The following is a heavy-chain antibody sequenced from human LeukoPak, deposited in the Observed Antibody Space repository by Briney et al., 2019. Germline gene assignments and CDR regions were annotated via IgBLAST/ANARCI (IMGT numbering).Heavy chain of an antibody. D-gene: IGHD6-19*01. CDR1: GFTFTTYT. Sequence: PGGSLRLSCAASGFTFTTYTMNWVRQAPGKGLEWVSIIYSGGNTFYADSAKGRFTISRDNSKNTLYLQMNSLRVEDTAVYYCATQTWLAYFDYWGQGALVTVSS. CDR2: IYSGGNT. J-gene: IGHJ4*02. V-gene: IGHV3-53*01. CDR3: ATQTWLAYFDY.